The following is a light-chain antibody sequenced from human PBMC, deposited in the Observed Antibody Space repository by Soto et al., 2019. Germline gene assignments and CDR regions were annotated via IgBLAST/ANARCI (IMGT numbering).Light chain of an antibody. CDR2: GAS. Sequence: EIVLTQSPGTLSLSPGERATLSCRASQNVDRNYLAWYQQKPGQAPRLLIYGASRRATGVPARFSGSGSGTEFTLTISSMQSEDFAVYYCQHYNNGPRFGQGTKVDNK. CDR3: QHYNNGPR. J-gene: IGKJ1*01. CDR1: QNVDRN. V-gene: IGKV3-15*01.